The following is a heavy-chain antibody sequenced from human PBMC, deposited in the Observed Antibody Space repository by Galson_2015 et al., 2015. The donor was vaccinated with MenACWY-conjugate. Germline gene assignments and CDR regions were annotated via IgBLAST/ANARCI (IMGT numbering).Heavy chain of an antibody. V-gene: IGHV1-2*05. CDR3: ATALPYGGGVCEY. J-gene: IGHJ4*02. CDR1: GYIFTDYY. D-gene: IGHD4-23*01. Sequence: SVKVSCKASGYIFTDYYMHWGRQAPGQGLEWMGRINPNSGDTNYAQRFQGRVTMTRDTSISTAFLELSSLRSDDTVVYYCATALPYGGGVCEYWGQGALDTLSS. CDR2: INPNSGDT.